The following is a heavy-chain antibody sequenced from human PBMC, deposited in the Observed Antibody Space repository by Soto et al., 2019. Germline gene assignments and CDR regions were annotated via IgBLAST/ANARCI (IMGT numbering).Heavy chain of an antibody. CDR2: IYYSGST. J-gene: IGHJ5*02. CDR3: AREGSQYYYGSGSENWFDP. V-gene: IGHV4-59*01. D-gene: IGHD3-10*01. Sequence: SETLSLTCTVSGGSISSYYWSWIRQPPGKGLEWIGYIYYSGSTNYNPSLKSRVTISVGTSKNQFSLKLSSVTAADTAVYYCAREGSQYYYGSGSENWFDPWGQGTLVTVSS. CDR1: GGSISSYY.